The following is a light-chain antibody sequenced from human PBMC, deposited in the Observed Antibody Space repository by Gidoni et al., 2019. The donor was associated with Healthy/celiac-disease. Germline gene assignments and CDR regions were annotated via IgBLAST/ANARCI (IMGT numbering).Light chain of an antibody. J-gene: IGLJ2*01. CDR1: SSNIGAGYA. Sequence: QSVLTPPPSGSGAPGQRVTISCTGRSSNIGAGYAVHCYQQLPGTAPNLLIYGNRNRPSGVPDRFSCSKSGTSASLAITGLQAEDEADYYCQSYDSSLSGVVFGGGTKLTVL. CDR2: GNR. V-gene: IGLV1-40*01. CDR3: QSYDSSLSGVV.